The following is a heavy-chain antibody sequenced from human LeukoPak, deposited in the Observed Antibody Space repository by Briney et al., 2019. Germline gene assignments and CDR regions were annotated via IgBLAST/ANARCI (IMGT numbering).Heavy chain of an antibody. CDR3: ARRVIPGWFDP. D-gene: IGHD3-16*02. CDR1: GYTFTTYN. CDR2: ISAYNGNT. Sequence: GASVKVSCKASGYTFTTYNINWVRQAPGQGLEWMGWISAYNGNTNYAQKLQGRVTMTTDTSTSTAYMELRSLRSDDTAVYYCARRVIPGWFDPWGQGTLVTVSS. J-gene: IGHJ5*02. V-gene: IGHV1-18*01.